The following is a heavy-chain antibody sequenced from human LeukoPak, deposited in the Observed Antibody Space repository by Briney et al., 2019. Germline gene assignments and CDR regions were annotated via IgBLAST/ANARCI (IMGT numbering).Heavy chain of an antibody. Sequence: SETLSLTCTVSGYSISSGYYWGWIRQPPGKGLEWIGSIHHSGSTYYNPSLKSRVTISVDTSKNQFSLKLSSVTAADTAVYYCARGTVVCFDYWGQGTLVTVSS. V-gene: IGHV4-38-2*02. CDR2: IHHSGST. CDR3: ARGTVVCFDY. D-gene: IGHD3/OR15-3a*01. J-gene: IGHJ4*02. CDR1: GYSISSGYY.